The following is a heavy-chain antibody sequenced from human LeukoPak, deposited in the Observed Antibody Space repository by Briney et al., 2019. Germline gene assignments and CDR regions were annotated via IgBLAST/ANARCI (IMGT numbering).Heavy chain of an antibody. CDR2: IKNKNDGRST. CDR1: GFTFSDVW. V-gene: IGHV3-15*01. D-gene: IGHD2/OR15-2a*01. J-gene: IGHJ6*02. CDR3: AREQKESGGMDV. Sequence: GGSLRLSCSASGFTFSDVWMSWVRQAPGKGLEWIGRIKNKNDGRSTDYAAPVKGRFTISRDDSKNTLYLQINSLRSEDTAVYYCAREQKESGGMDVWGQGTTVTVSS.